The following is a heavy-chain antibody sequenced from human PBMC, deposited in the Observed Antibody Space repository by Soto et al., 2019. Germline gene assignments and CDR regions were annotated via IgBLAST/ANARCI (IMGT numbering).Heavy chain of an antibody. CDR3: ARTPARQLERRYFDY. Sequence: GGSLRLSCAASGFTFSSYSMNWVRQAPGKGLEWVSYISSSSSTIYYADSVKGRFTISRDNAKNSLYLQMNSLRAEDTAVYYCARTPARQLERRYFDYWGQGTLVTVSS. V-gene: IGHV3-48*01. D-gene: IGHD1-1*01. J-gene: IGHJ4*02. CDR2: ISSSSSTI. CDR1: GFTFSSYS.